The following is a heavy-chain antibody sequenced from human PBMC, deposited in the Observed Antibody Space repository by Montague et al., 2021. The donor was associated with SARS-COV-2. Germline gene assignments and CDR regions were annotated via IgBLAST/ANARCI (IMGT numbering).Heavy chain of an antibody. D-gene: IGHD6-13*01. CDR1: GSSISSYY. CDR3: ARDLVERSSWGTYYYYGMDV. V-gene: IGHV4-59*01. Sequence: SETLSLTCTVSGSSISSYYWSWIRQPPGKGLEWIGYIYYSGSTNYNPSLKSRVTISVDTSKNQFSLKLSSVTAADTAVYYCARDLVERSSWGTYYYYGMDVWGQGTTVTVSS. CDR2: IYYSGST. J-gene: IGHJ6*02.